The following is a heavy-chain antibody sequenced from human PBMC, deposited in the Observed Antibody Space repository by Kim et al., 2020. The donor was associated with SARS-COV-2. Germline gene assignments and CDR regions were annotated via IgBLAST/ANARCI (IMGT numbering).Heavy chain of an antibody. D-gene: IGHD2-15*01. J-gene: IGHJ4*02. CDR3: AKSRVDCSGGSCYHYFDY. V-gene: IGHV3-30*02. Sequence: KGRVTISRDNSKNTLYLQMNSLRAEDAAVYYCAKSRVDCSGGSCYHYFDYWGQGTLVTVSS.